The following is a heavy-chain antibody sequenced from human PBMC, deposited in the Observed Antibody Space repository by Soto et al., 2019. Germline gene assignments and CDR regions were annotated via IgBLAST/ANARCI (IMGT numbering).Heavy chain of an antibody. CDR3: ARMWGALAKSAGWFGP. CDR2: IYHTGST. V-gene: IGHV4-4*02. D-gene: IGHD5-12*01. Sequence: QVQLQESGPGLVKPSGTLSLTCAVSNGSITNDNWWSWVRQSPGKGLEWIGDIYHTGSTNYNPSLKSRVIISIDKAKNNFSLRLSSVTAADTAVYYCARMWGALAKSAGWFGPWGQGTLVTVSS. J-gene: IGHJ5*02. CDR1: NGSITNDNW.